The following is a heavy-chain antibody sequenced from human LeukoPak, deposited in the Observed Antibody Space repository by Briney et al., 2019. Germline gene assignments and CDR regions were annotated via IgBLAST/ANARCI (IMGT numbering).Heavy chain of an antibody. CDR3: ANVLGYCSSTSCYDWFDP. Sequence: SVKVSYKASGYTFTSYDINLVRQAPGQGLEWMGGIIPIFGTANYAQKFQGRVTITADESTSTAYMELSSLRSEDTAVYYCANVLGYCSSTSCYDWFDPWGQGTLVTVSS. V-gene: IGHV1-69*13. CDR1: GYTFTSYD. D-gene: IGHD2-2*01. J-gene: IGHJ5*02. CDR2: IIPIFGTA.